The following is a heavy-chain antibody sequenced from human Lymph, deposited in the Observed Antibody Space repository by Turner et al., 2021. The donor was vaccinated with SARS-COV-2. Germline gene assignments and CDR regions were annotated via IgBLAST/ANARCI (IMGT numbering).Heavy chain of an antibody. V-gene: IGHV3-23*01. CDR3: AKDGITLSSGWEDY. D-gene: IGHD6-19*01. Sequence: EVQLFYSGAGLLQPGRSLVLSCSASGCTFSSYAMSWVRKAQGKGLEWVSAMSGSGGSTYYADYVKGRFTSSRENSKNTMYLQMNSLRAEDTAIYDCAKDGITLSSGWEDYWGQGALVTVSS. CDR2: MSGSGGST. J-gene: IGHJ4*02. CDR1: GCTFSSYA.